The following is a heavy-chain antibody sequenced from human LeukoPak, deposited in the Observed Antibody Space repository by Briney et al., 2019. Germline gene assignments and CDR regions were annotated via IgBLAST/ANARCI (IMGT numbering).Heavy chain of an antibody. CDR2: VDAHGGSR. CDR3: VRGPSFYYYYYDMDV. V-gene: IGHV3-74*01. D-gene: IGHD6-6*01. Sequence: GGSLRLSCAGSGFTFSNYWMYWVRQAPGKGLVWVSHVDAHGGSRTYADSVKGRFTISRDNGKKTMYLQMSSLRAEDTAVYYCVRGPSFYYYYYDMDVWGQGTTVTVSS. CDR1: GFTFSNYW. J-gene: IGHJ6*02.